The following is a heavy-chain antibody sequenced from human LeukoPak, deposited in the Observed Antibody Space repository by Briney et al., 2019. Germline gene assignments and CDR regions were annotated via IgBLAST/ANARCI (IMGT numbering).Heavy chain of an antibody. J-gene: IGHJ2*01. CDR1: GGFISSYY. D-gene: IGHD4-17*01. CDR2: IYTSGST. V-gene: IGHV4-4*07. Sequence: SETLSLTCTVSGGFISSYYWSWIRQPAGKGLEWIGRIYTSGSTNYNPSLMSRVTMSVDTSKNQFSLKLSSVTAADTAVYYCARLLVTTRDWCFDLWGRGTLVTVSS. CDR3: ARLLVTTRDWCFDL.